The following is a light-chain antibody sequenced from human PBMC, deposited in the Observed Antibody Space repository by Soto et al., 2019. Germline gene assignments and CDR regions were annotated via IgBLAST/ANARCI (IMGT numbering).Light chain of an antibody. CDR1: SSDMGGNKY. CDR2: DVS. J-gene: IGLJ1*01. V-gene: IGLV2-14*03. Sequence: QSALTQPASVSGSPGQSITISCTGTSSDMGGNKYVSWYQHYPGKAPKLMICDVSNRPSGVSNRFSGSKSGNTASLTISGLQAEDEADYYCSAFTGTTDVFGTGTQVTVL. CDR3: SAFTGTTDV.